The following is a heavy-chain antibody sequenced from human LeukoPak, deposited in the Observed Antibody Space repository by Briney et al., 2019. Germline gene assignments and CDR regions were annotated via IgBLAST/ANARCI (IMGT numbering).Heavy chain of an antibody. Sequence: GGSLRLSCAASGFTFDDYGMSWVRQAPGKGLEWVSVIYSGGSTYYADSVKGRFTISRDNSKNTLYLQMNSLRAEDTAVYYCARDRQEGDAFDIWGQGTMVTVSS. CDR2: IYSGGST. CDR3: ARDRQEGDAFDI. J-gene: IGHJ3*02. V-gene: IGHV3-53*01. CDR1: GFTFDDYG.